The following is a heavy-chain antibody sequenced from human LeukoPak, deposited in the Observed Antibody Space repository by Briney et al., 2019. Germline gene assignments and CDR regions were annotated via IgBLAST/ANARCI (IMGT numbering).Heavy chain of an antibody. Sequence: PSETLSLTCAVYGGSFSGYYWSWIRQPPGKGLEWIGEINHRGSTNYNPSLKSRVTISVDTSKNQFSLKLSSVTAADTAVYYCAGKAVTGPYFDYWGQGTLVTVSS. D-gene: IGHD6-19*01. V-gene: IGHV4-34*01. J-gene: IGHJ4*02. CDR3: AGKAVTGPYFDY. CDR2: INHRGST. CDR1: GGSFSGYY.